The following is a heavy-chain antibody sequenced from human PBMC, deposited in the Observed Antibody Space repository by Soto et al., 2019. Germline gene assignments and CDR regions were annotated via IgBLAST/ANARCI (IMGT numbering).Heavy chain of an antibody. CDR2: IIPIFGTA. D-gene: IGHD3-10*02. CDR3: ARAKEMFGYKSVLDP. CDR1: GGTFSSYA. V-gene: IGHV1-69*06. Sequence: SVKVSCKASGGTFSSYASSWVRQAPGQGLEWMGGIIPIFGTANYAQKFQGRVTITADKSTSTAYMELSSLRSEDTAVYYCARAKEMFGYKSVLDPWGQGTLVTVCS. J-gene: IGHJ5*02.